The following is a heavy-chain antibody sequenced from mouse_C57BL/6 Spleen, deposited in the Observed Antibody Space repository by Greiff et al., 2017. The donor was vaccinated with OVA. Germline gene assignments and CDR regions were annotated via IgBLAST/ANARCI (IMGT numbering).Heavy chain of an antibody. V-gene: IGHV1-69*01. CDR3: ARWVYGSSHWYFDV. CDR1: GYTFTSYW. Sequence: QVQLQQSGAELVMPGASVKLSCKASGYTFTSYWMHWVKQRPGQGLEWIGEIDPSDSYTNYNQKFKGKSTLTVDKSSSTAYMQLSSLTSEDSAVYYCARWVYGSSHWYFDVWGTGTTVTVSS. CDR2: IDPSDSYT. D-gene: IGHD1-1*01. J-gene: IGHJ1*03.